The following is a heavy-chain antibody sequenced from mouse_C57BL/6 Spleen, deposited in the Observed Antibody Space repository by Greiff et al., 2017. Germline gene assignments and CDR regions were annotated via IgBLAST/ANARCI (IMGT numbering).Heavy chain of an antibody. D-gene: IGHD1-1*02. V-gene: IGHV6-3*01. CDR3: TGGDGRDAMDY. Sequence: EVKVVESGGGLVQPGGSMKLSCVASGFTFSNYWMNWVRQSPEKGLEWVAQIRLKSDNYATHYAESVKGRFTISRDDSKSSVYLQMNNLRAEDTGIYYCTGGDGRDAMDYWGQGTSVTVSS. CDR2: IRLKSDNYAT. CDR1: GFTFSNYW. J-gene: IGHJ4*01.